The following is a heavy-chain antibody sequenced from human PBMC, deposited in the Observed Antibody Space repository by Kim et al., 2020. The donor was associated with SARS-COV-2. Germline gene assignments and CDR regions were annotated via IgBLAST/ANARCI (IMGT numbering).Heavy chain of an antibody. CDR1: GFTFSSYA. CDR2: ISGSGGST. D-gene: IGHD3-3*01. Sequence: GGSLRLSCAASGFTFSSYAMSWVRQAPGKGLEWVSAISGSGGSTYYADSVKGRFTISRDNSKNTLYLQMNSLRAEDTAVYYCAKDQRLTIFGVAISPESFDYWGQGTLVTVSS. J-gene: IGHJ4*02. V-gene: IGHV3-23*01. CDR3: AKDQRLTIFGVAISPESFDY.